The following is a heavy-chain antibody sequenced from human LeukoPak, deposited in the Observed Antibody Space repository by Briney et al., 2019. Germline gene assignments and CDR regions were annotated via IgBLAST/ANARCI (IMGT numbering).Heavy chain of an antibody. D-gene: IGHD3-10*01. CDR1: GFTFGDYA. J-gene: IGHJ4*02. CDR3: ARGGSFVEY. CDR2: ISSGGSTV. Sequence: GGSLRLSCTASGFTFGDYAMSWVRQAPGKGLEWVSYISSGGSTVYYADSVKGRFTVSRDNAKNSLYLQMSSLRAEDTAVFCCARGGSFVEYWGQGTLVSVSS. V-gene: IGHV3-48*03.